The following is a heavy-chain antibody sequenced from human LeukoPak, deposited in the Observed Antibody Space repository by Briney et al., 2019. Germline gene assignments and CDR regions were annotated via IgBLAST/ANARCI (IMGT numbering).Heavy chain of an antibody. D-gene: IGHD3-22*01. CDR1: GFTFSSYA. V-gene: IGHV3-23*01. CDR2: ISGSGGST. J-gene: IGHJ4*02. Sequence: SGGSLRLSCAASGFTFSSYATSWVRQAPGKGLEWVSAISGSGGSTYYADSVKGRFTISRDNSKNTLYLQMNSLRAEDTAVYYCAKEEGYYYDSSGNYDYWGQGTLVTVSS. CDR3: AKEEGYYYDSSGNYDY.